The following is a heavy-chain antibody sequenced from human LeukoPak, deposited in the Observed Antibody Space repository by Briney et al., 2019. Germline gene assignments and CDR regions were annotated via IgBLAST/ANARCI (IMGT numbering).Heavy chain of an antibody. CDR1: GYSISSGYY. D-gene: IGHD2-15*01. Sequence: SETLSLTCTVSGYSISSGYYWGWIRQPPGKGLEWIGSIYHSGSTYYNPSLKSRVTISAGTSKNQFSLKLSSVTAADTAVYYCARDNIVVVAATKAYYFDYWGQGTLVTVSS. CDR2: IYHSGST. V-gene: IGHV4-38-2*02. J-gene: IGHJ4*02. CDR3: ARDNIVVVAATKAYYFDY.